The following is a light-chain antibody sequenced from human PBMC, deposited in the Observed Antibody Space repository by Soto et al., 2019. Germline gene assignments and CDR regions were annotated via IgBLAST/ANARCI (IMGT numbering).Light chain of an antibody. CDR1: SSDVGGYNY. Sequence: ALTQPASVSGSPGQSITISCTGTSSDVGGYNYVSWYQQHPGKAPKLMIYDVSNRPSGVSNRFSGSKSGNTASLTISGLQAEDEADYYCTSYSSSSTLLFGGGTKLTVL. CDR3: TSYSSSSTLL. J-gene: IGLJ2*01. V-gene: IGLV2-14*01. CDR2: DVS.